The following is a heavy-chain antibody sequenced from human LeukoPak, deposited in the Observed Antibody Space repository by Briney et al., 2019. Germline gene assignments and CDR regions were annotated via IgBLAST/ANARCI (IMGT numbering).Heavy chain of an antibody. CDR2: ISWNSGSI. V-gene: IGHV3-9*01. CDR1: GFTFDDYA. D-gene: IGHD3-10*01. CDR3: AKGAGPWVRGVIGY. J-gene: IGHJ4*02. Sequence: GRSLRLSCAASGFTFDDYAMHWVRQAPGKGLEWVSGISWNSGSIGYADSVKGRFTISRDNAKNSLYLQMNSLRAEDTALYYCAKGAGPWVRGVIGYWGQGTLVTVSS.